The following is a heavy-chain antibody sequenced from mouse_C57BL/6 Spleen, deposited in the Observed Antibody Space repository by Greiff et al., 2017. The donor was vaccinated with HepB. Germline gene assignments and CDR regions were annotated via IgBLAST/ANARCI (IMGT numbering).Heavy chain of an antibody. Sequence: QVQLQQPGAELVKPGASVKLSCKASGYTFTSYWMHWVKQRPGQGLEWIGMIHPNSGSTNYNEKFKSKATLTVDKSSSTAYMQLRSLTSEDSAVYYCARSGGSFPWFAYWGQGTLVTVSA. CDR2: IHPNSGST. CDR3: ARSGGSFPWFAY. V-gene: IGHV1-64*01. CDR1: GYTFTSYW. J-gene: IGHJ3*01. D-gene: IGHD1-1*01.